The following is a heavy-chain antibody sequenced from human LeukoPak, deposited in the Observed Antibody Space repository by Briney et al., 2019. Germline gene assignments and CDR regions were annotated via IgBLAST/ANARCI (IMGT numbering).Heavy chain of an antibody. J-gene: IGHJ4*02. CDR2: ISSSSGYI. CDR1: GFTFSSYS. V-gene: IGHV3-21*01. CDR3: ARVSPDYYDSSCYPKGTFDY. Sequence: GGSLRLSCAASGFTFSSYSMNWVRQAPGKGLEWVSSISSSSGYIYYADSVKGRFTISRDNAKNSLYLQMNSLRAEDTAVYYCARVSPDYYDSSCYPKGTFDYWGQGTLVTVSS. D-gene: IGHD3-22*01.